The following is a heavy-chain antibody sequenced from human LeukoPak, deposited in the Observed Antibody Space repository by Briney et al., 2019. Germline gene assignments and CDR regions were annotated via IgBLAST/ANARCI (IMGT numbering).Heavy chain of an antibody. V-gene: IGHV3-64*01. D-gene: IGHD3-10*01. CDR1: GFTFGTYA. J-gene: IGHJ4*02. CDR2: ISSNGGST. CDR3: ARVGGGSGSYSPPQYYFDY. Sequence: PGGSLRLSCAASGFTFGTYAMHWVRQALGKRLEYVSAISSNGGSTFYAKSVEGRFTISRDNSKNTLYLQMGSLRAEDMAVYYCARVGGGSGSYSPPQYYFDYWGQGTLVTVSS.